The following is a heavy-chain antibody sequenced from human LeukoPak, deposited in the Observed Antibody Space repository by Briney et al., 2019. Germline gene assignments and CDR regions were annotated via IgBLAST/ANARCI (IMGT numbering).Heavy chain of an antibody. Sequence: SVKVSCKASGGTFSSYTISWVRQAPGQGLEWMGGIIPFFGTTNYAQKFQGRVTITADRSTSTGYMELSRLRSEDTAVYYCASRIVRGTSDYYYYMDVWGKGTTVTISS. CDR2: IIPFFGTT. V-gene: IGHV1-69*06. CDR3: ASRIVRGTSDYYYYMDV. D-gene: IGHD3-10*01. J-gene: IGHJ6*03. CDR1: GGTFSSYT.